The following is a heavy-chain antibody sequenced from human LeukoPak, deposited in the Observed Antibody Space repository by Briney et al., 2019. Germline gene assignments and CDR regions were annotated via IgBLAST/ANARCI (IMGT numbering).Heavy chain of an antibody. Sequence: ASVKVSCKASGYTFTSYYMHWVRQAPGQGLKWMGIINPSGGSTSYAQKFQGRVTMTTDTSTSTAYMELRSLRSDDTAVYYCARATDIVVVVAAPGGFDYWGQGTLVTVSS. CDR1: GYTFTSYY. V-gene: IGHV1-46*01. CDR3: ARATDIVVVVAAPGGFDY. CDR2: INPSGGST. J-gene: IGHJ4*02. D-gene: IGHD2-15*01.